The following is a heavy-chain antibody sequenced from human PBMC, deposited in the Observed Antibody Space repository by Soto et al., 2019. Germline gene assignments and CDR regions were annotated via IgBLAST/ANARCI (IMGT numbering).Heavy chain of an antibody. CDR1: GFTVSSYG. CDR2: IWYDGSNK. Sequence: GGSLRLSCAASGFTVSSYGMHWVRQAPGKGLEWVAVIWYDGSNKYYADSEKGRFTISRDNSKNTLFLKMNSLRAEDTVFYYCARDQGVIVGATTLTFDYWGQGTLVTVSS. CDR3: ARDQGVIVGATTLTFDY. V-gene: IGHV3-33*01. J-gene: IGHJ4*02. D-gene: IGHD1-26*01.